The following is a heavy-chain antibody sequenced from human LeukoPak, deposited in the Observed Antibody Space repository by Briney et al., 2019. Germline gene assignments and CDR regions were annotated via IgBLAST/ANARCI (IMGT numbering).Heavy chain of an antibody. Sequence: SETLSLTCTVSGGSISSYYWSWIRQPPGEGLEWIGYIYYSGSTNYNPSLKSRVTISVDTSKNQFSLKLTSVTAADTAGYYCARDVPTVQLWRTDAFDIWGQGTMVTVSS. D-gene: IGHD5-18*01. J-gene: IGHJ3*02. CDR2: IYYSGST. CDR1: GGSISSYY. CDR3: ARDVPTVQLWRTDAFDI. V-gene: IGHV4-59*12.